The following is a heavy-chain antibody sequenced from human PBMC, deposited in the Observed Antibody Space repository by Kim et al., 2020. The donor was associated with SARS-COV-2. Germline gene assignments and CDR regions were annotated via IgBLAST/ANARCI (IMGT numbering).Heavy chain of an antibody. CDR3: ARTKRITIFGVVQWFDP. V-gene: IGHV4-30-2*05. J-gene: IGHJ5*02. Sequence: LKSRVTISVDTSKNQFSLKRSSVTAADTAVYYCARTKRITIFGVVQWFDPWGQGTLVTVSS. D-gene: IGHD3-3*01.